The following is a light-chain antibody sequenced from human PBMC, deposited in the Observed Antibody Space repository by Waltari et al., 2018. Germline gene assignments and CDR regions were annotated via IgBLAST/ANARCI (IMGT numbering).Light chain of an antibody. J-gene: IGLJ3*02. V-gene: IGLV1-47*01. CDR2: KNN. Sequence: SVLTQPPSASGTPGQTVTIPCSGSSSNIGGNLVYWYQQLPGMAPQLLTYKNNRRPPGVPDRFSGSKSGTSASLAISGLRSDDEAEYYCAAWDDNLTGPLFGGGTKVTAL. CDR1: SSNIGGNL. CDR3: AAWDDNLTGPL.